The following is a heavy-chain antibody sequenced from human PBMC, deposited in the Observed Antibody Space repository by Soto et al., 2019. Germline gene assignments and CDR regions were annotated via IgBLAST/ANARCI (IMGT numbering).Heavy chain of an antibody. Sequence: EVQLLESGGGLVQPGGSLRLSCAASGFTFRTYAMSWVRQAPGKGLEWVSVISGSGDFTFYADSVKGRFTISRDNSKNTHYLQMTSLRAEDTAVYYCAKTQSAILDYWGQGTLVTVSS. D-gene: IGHD2-2*01. V-gene: IGHV3-23*01. CDR3: AKTQSAILDY. CDR2: ISGSGDFT. J-gene: IGHJ4*02. CDR1: GFTFRTYA.